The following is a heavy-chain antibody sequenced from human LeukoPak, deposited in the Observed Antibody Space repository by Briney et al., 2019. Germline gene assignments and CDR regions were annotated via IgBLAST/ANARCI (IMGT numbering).Heavy chain of an antibody. J-gene: IGHJ4*02. Sequence: GGSLSLSCAAPGFPFSSYSMNWVRQAPGKGLEWVSYISSSSSTIYYADSVKGRFTISRDNSKNTLYLQMNSLRAEDTAVYYCARNARRGDFDYWGQGTLVTVSS. D-gene: IGHD2-2*01. CDR3: ARNARRGDFDY. CDR1: GFPFSSYS. V-gene: IGHV3-48*01. CDR2: ISSSSSTI.